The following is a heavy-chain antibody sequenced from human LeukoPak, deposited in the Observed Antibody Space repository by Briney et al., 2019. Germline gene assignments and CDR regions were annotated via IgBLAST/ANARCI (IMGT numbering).Heavy chain of an antibody. J-gene: IGHJ4*02. D-gene: IGHD1-26*01. V-gene: IGHV3-7*01. CDR1: GFTFSDYY. CDR3: ARVWGELTLSDSFDY. Sequence: PGGSLRLSCAASGFTFSDYYMSWVRQAPGKGLEWVANIKQDGSEKYYVDSVKGRFTISRDNAKNSLYLQMNSLRAEDTAVYYCARVWGELTLSDSFDYWGQGTLVTVSS. CDR2: IKQDGSEK.